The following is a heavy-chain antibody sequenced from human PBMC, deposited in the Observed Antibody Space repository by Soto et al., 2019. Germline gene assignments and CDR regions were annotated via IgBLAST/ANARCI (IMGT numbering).Heavy chain of an antibody. CDR1: GYTFTGYY. D-gene: IGHD5-18*01. CDR3: ARAPDTAMAWPSFDY. CDR2: INPNSGGT. J-gene: IGHJ4*02. V-gene: IGHV1-2*02. Sequence: ASVKVSCKASGYTFTGYYMHWVRQAPGQGLEWMGWINPNSGGTNYAQKFQGRVTMTRDTSISTAYMELSRLRSDDTAAYYCARAPDTAMAWPSFDYWGQGTLVTVS.